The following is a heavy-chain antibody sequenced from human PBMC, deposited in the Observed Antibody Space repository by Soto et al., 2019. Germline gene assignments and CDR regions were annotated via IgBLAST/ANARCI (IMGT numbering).Heavy chain of an antibody. Sequence: QVELQQWGAGLLKPSETLSLTFAVYGGSFSGSYWSWIRQPPGKGLEWIGEITHSGSTHYNPSLKSRVTISVDTSKNQFALKLSSVNASDTAVYYCARVPKSTGSYYYYMDVWGKGTTVTVSS. CDR2: ITHSGST. J-gene: IGHJ6*03. CDR1: GGSFSGSY. D-gene: IGHD1-1*01. V-gene: IGHV4-34*01. CDR3: ARVPKSTGSYYYYMDV.